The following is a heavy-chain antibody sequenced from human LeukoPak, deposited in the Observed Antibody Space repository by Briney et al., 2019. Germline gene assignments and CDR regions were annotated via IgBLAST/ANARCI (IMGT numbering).Heavy chain of an antibody. CDR1: GDSVSSNSAA. J-gene: IGHJ4*02. D-gene: IGHD3-3*01. V-gene: IGHV6-1*01. CDR3: ARHLTPNDFWSGYPTYYFDY. CDR2: TYYRSKWYN. Sequence: SQTLSLTCAISGDSVSSNSAAWNWIRQSPSRGLEWLGRTYYRSKWYNDYAVSVKSRITINPDTSKNQFSLQLNSVTPEDTAVYYCARHLTPNDFWSGYPTYYFDYWGQGTLVTVSS.